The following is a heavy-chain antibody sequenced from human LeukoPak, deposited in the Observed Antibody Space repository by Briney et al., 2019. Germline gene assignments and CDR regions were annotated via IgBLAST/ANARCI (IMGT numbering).Heavy chain of an antibody. CDR1: GGSISSYY. Sequence: SETLSLTCTVSGGSISSYYWSWIRQPPGKGLEWIGYIYYSGTTNYNPSLKSRVTISVDTSKNQFSLKLSSVTAADTAVYYCARRVAGGGSGSYKYYVDYWGQGTLVTVSS. D-gene: IGHD3-10*01. V-gene: IGHV4-59*08. CDR3: ARRVAGGGSGSYKYYVDY. CDR2: IYYSGTT. J-gene: IGHJ4*02.